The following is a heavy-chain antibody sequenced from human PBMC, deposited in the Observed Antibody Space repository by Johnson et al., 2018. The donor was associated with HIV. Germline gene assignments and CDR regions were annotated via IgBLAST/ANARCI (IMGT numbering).Heavy chain of an antibody. D-gene: IGHD3-10*01. V-gene: IGHV3-7*01. CDR2: IKQDGSET. J-gene: IGHJ3*02. Sequence: VQLVESGGGLVQPGGSLRLSCGASGFTFSNHWMTWVRQAPGKGLEWVANIKQDGSETYYVDSVQGRFTISRDNAKSSLYLQMNSLRGGDTAVYYCARTLGFGTEDAFDIWGQGTMVTVSS. CDR3: ARTLGFGTEDAFDI. CDR1: GFTFSNHW.